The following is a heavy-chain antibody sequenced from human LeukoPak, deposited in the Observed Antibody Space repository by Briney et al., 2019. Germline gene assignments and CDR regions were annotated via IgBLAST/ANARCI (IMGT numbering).Heavy chain of an antibody. CDR1: GGTFSSYA. CDR2: IIPIFGTA. V-gene: IGHV1-69*05. Sequence: SVKVSCKASGGTFSSYAISWVRQAPGQGLEWMGGIIPIFGTANYAQKFQGRVTITTDESTSTAYMELGSLRSDDTAVYYCATDLYDTSGYYYVDAFDIWGQGTMVTVSS. CDR3: ATDLYDTSGYYYVDAFDI. J-gene: IGHJ3*02. D-gene: IGHD3-22*01.